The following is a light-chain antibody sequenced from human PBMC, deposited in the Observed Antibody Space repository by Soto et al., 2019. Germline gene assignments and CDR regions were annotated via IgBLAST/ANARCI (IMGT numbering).Light chain of an antibody. CDR2: DVS. V-gene: IGLV2-14*01. CDR3: SLYTTSGHVV. Sequence: QSVLTQPASVSGSPGQSVTISCTGRTSDVGGYNYVSWYQKHPGKAPKLLIYDVSNRPAGVFNRCSGSTSGNTASLTISWLWAEAEDDYYCSLYTTSGHVVFGGGTKLAFL. CDR1: TSDVGGYNY. J-gene: IGLJ2*01.